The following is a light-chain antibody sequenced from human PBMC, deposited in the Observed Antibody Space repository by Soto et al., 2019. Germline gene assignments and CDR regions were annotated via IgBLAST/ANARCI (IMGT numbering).Light chain of an antibody. CDR3: GTWDSSLSAGV. Sequence: QAVVTQPPSVSAAPGQKVTISCSGSSSHIGNNYVSWYQQLPGTAPKLLIYDNNKRPSGIPDRFSGSKSGTSATLGITGLQTGDEADYYCGTWDSSLSAGVFGGGTQLTVL. CDR1: SSHIGNNY. J-gene: IGLJ2*01. V-gene: IGLV1-51*01. CDR2: DNN.